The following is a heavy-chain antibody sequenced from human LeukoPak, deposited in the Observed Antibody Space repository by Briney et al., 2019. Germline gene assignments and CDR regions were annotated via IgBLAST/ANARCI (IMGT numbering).Heavy chain of an antibody. V-gene: IGHV3-11*01. Sequence: GGSLRLSCAASGFTFSIYAMSWVRQAPGKGLEWVSYISSSGSTIYYADSVKGRFTISRDNAKNSLYVQMNSLRAEDTAVYYCARAPPTLDYWGQGTLVTVSS. J-gene: IGHJ4*02. CDR2: ISSSGSTI. CDR3: ARAPPTLDY. CDR1: GFTFSIYA.